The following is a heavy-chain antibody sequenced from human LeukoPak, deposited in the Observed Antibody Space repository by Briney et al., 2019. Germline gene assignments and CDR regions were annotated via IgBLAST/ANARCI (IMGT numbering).Heavy chain of an antibody. J-gene: IGHJ4*02. D-gene: IGHD1-26*01. Sequence: SETLSLTCAVSGYSISSGYYWGWIRQPPGKGLEWIGSIYHSGSTYYNPSLKSRVTISVDTSKNQFSLKLSSVTAADTAVYYCARRGGSYEIDYWGQGTLVTVSS. CDR1: GYSISSGYY. V-gene: IGHV4-38-2*01. CDR3: ARRGGSYEIDY. CDR2: IYHSGST.